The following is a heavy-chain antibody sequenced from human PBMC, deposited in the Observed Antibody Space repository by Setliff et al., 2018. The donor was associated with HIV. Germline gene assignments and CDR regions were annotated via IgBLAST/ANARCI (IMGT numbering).Heavy chain of an antibody. J-gene: IGHJ5*02. CDR1: GYNFVGYG. D-gene: IGHD2-21*01. Sequence: RASVKVSCKASGYNFVGYGINWLRQAPGQGLEWMGWINTYNGNTKYGQKFQGSVTMTTDTSTSTVYMELRNLRSDDTAVYFCARGGPARVALLYWFDPWGQGTRVTVSS. CDR2: INTYNGNT. V-gene: IGHV1-18*01. CDR3: ARGGPARVALLYWFDP.